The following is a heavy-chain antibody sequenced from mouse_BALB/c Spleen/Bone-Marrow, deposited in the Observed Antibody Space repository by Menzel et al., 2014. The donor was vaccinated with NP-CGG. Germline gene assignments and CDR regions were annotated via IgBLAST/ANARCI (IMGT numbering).Heavy chain of an antibody. CDR1: GYTFTNYW. J-gene: IGHJ3*01. D-gene: IGHD2-4*01. Sequence: VQGVESGAEVVNPGASVKLSCRTSGYTFTNYWIQWVKQRPGQGLGWIGEIFPGTDTTYYNEKFKDKATLTIDTSSSTAYMQLSNLTSEDSAVYFCARNYDYDEGAWFTYWGQGTLVTVSA. V-gene: IGHV1S132*01. CDR2: IFPGTDTT. CDR3: ARNYDYDEGAWFTY.